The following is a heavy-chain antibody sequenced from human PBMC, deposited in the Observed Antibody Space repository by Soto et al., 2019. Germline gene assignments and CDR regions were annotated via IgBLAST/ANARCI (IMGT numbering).Heavy chain of an antibody. J-gene: IGHJ4*02. CDR3: AKEYGSSGFDY. CDR2: ISYDGSTQ. V-gene: IGHV3-30*18. Sequence: QVQLVESGGGVVQPGRSLRLSCAASGFTFSNYGMHWVRQAPGKGLEWVAVISYDGSTQNYADSVKGRFAIFRDLSKNTLYLQVNSLRDGDTAVYYCAKEYGSSGFDYWGQGTLVTVSS. CDR1: GFTFSNYG. D-gene: IGHD3-10*01.